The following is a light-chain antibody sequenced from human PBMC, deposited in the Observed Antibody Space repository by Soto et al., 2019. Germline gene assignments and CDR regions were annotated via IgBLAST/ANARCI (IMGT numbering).Light chain of an antibody. Sequence: QSVLTQPRSVSGSPGQSVTISCTGTSSDVGTYDFVSWYQQHPGKAPRLMIFDVSERPSGAPDRFSGSKSGNTASLTISGLQAEDGADYYCCLYAVTFYVFGTGTKVTVL. CDR2: DVS. V-gene: IGLV2-11*01. J-gene: IGLJ1*01. CDR1: SSDVGTYDF. CDR3: CLYAVTFYV.